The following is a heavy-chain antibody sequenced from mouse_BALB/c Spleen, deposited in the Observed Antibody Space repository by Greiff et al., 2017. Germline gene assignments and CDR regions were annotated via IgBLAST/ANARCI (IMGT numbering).Heavy chain of an antibody. CDR3: ARHDYYGSSYGIDY. CDR1: GFTFSSYA. Sequence: DVKLVESGGGLVKPGGSLKLSCAASGFTFSSYAMSWVRQTPEKRLEWVATISSGGSYTYYPDSVKGRFTISRDNAKNTLYLQMSSLRSEDTAMYYCARHDYYGSSYGIDYWGQGTTLTVSS. CDR2: ISSGGSYT. V-gene: IGHV5-9-3*01. J-gene: IGHJ2*01. D-gene: IGHD1-1*01.